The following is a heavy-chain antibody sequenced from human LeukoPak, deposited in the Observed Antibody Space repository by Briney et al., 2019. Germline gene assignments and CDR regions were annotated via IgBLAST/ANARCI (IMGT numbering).Heavy chain of an antibody. V-gene: IGHV3-23*01. D-gene: IGHD1-26*01. CDR3: AKRGVRGSYYFDH. CDR1: GFTFSNFA. Sequence: PGGSLRLSCAASGFTFSNFAMTWVRQAPRKRLQWVSTMSSTDGTTFYADSVKGRFTISTDNYKNILYLQMTTLRAEDTAVYHCAKRGVRGSYYFDHWGQGTLVTVSS. J-gene: IGHJ4*02. CDR2: MSSTDGTT.